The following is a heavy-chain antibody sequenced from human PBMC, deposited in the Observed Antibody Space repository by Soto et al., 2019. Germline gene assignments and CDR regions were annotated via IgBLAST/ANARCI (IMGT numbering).Heavy chain of an antibody. D-gene: IGHD3-16*02. CDR2: INPNTGYT. Sequence: ASVKVSCKASGYTFTSYDINWVRQATGRGLEWMGWINPNTGYTDYAQKFQGRVTLTGNTSITTAYMELSSLRSEDTAVYYCVRGRVMITFGVVIVIDYWGQGSPVTVSS. CDR1: GYTFTSYD. V-gene: IGHV1-8*01. J-gene: IGHJ4*02. CDR3: VRGRVMITFGVVIVIDY.